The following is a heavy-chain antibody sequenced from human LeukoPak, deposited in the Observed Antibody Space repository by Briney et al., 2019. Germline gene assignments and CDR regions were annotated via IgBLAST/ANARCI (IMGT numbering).Heavy chain of an antibody. D-gene: IGHD6-13*01. CDR3: ARDGSSSWYSALSAYYYGMDV. V-gene: IGHV1-2*02. Sequence: EASVKVSCKASGYTFTGYYMHWVRQAPGQGLEWMGWINPNSGGTNYAQKFQGRVTMTRDTSIGTAYMELSRLRSDDTAVYYCARDGSSSWYSALSAYYYGMDVWGQGTTVTVSS. CDR2: INPNSGGT. CDR1: GYTFTGYY. J-gene: IGHJ6*02.